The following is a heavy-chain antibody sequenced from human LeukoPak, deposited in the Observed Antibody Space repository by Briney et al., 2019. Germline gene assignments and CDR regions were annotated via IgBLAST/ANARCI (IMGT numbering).Heavy chain of an antibody. D-gene: IGHD5-12*01. Sequence: PSETLSLTCTVSGGSISSGGYYWSWIRQHPGKGLEWIGYIYYSGSTYYNPSLKSRVTISVDTSKNQFSLKLSSVTAADTAVYYCARFRFTGLRSTHPFDYWGQGTLVTVSS. CDR1: GGSISSGGYY. CDR3: ARFRFTGLRSTHPFDY. J-gene: IGHJ4*02. V-gene: IGHV4-31*03. CDR2: IYYSGST.